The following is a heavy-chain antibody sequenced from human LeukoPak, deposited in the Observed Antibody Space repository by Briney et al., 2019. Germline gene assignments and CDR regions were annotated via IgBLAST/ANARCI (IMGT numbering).Heavy chain of an antibody. Sequence: PGGSLRLSCAASGFTFSSYSMNGVRQARGKGREWVSSISSSSSYIYYADSVKGRFTISRDNAKNSLYLQMNSLRAEDTAVYYCARSTRQYSEEWLLGAFDIWGQGTMVTVSS. CDR1: GFTFSSYS. D-gene: IGHD3-3*01. CDR3: ARSTRQYSEEWLLGAFDI. V-gene: IGHV3-21*01. CDR2: ISSSSSYI. J-gene: IGHJ3*02.